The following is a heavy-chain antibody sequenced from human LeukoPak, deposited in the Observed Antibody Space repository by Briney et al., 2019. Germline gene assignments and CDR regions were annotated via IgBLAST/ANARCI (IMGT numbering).Heavy chain of an antibody. D-gene: IGHD3-10*01. V-gene: IGHV1-2*02. CDR2: INPNSGGT. CDR1: GYTFTGYY. CDR3: ARSSDYYGSGSYPH. Sequence: GASVKVSCKASGYTFTGYYMHWVRQAPGQGLEWMGWINPNSGGTNYAQKFQGRVTMTRDTSISKAYMELSSLRSEDTAVYYCARSSDYYGSGSYPHWGQGTLVTVSS. J-gene: IGHJ4*02.